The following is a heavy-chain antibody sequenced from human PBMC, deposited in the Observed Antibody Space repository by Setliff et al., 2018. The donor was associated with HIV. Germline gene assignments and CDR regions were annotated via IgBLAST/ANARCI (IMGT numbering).Heavy chain of an antibody. V-gene: IGHV1-18*01. Sequence: ASVKVSCKASGYTFTSYGISWVRQAPGQGLEWMRWISAYNGNTNYAQKLQGRVTMTTDTSTSTAYMALRSLRSDDTAVYYCARARGNSWVRAGELYYYYMDVWGKGTTVTVSS. CDR2: ISAYNGNT. CDR1: GYTFTSYG. CDR3: ARARGNSWVRAGELYYYYMDV. D-gene: IGHD2-21*02. J-gene: IGHJ6*03.